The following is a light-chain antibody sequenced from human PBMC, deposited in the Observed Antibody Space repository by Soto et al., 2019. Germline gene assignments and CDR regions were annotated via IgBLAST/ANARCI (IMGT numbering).Light chain of an antibody. Sequence: EIVLTQSPGTLSLSPGERATLSCRASQSVSSISVAWYQQKPGQAPSLLVYGASTRATGIPDRFSGSGSGTDFTLTIRRLEPEDVAVYYCQQYGGAPLVTFGQGTKLEIK. CDR2: GAS. CDR1: QSVSSIS. J-gene: IGKJ2*01. CDR3: QQYGGAPLVT. V-gene: IGKV3-20*01.